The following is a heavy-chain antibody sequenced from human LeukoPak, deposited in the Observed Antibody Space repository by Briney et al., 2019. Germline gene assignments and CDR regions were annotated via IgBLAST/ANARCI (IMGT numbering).Heavy chain of an antibody. J-gene: IGHJ3*02. CDR1: GFTFRNYG. V-gene: IGHV3-30*03. Sequence: GGSLRLSCAASGFTFRNYGMQWVRQTPGKGLEWVTLISYDGSDKYYADSVKGRFSISRDNSKNTLYLQMNSLRAEDTAVYYCARETTSRDAFDIWGQGTMVTVSS. D-gene: IGHD4-11*01. CDR3: ARETTSRDAFDI. CDR2: ISYDGSDK.